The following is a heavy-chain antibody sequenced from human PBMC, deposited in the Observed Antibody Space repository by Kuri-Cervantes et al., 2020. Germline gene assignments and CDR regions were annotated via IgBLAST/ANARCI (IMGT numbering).Heavy chain of an antibody. D-gene: IGHD2-2*01. V-gene: IGHV1-18*01. CDR2: ISAYNGNT. J-gene: IGHJ6*02. CDR3: ARDLQGYCSSTSCYNRWYYYGMDV. Sequence: ASVKVSCKASGYTFTSYGISWVRQAPGQGLEWMGWISAYNGNTNYAQKLQGRVTTTTDTSTSTAYMELRSLRSDDTAVYYCARDLQGYCSSTSCYNRWYYYGMDVWGQGTTVTVSS. CDR1: GYTFTSYG.